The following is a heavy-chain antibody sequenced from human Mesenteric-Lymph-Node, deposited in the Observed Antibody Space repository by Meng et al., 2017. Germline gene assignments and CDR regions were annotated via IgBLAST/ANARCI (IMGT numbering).Heavy chain of an antibody. CDR2: INHSGST. CDR1: GGSISSSSYY. Sequence: SETLSLTCTVSGGSISSSSYYWGWIRQPPGKGLEWIGEINHSGSTNYNPSLKSRVTISVDTSKNQFSLKLSSVTAADTAVYYCARGPRRPYSSGWFNYWGQGTLVTVSS. V-gene: IGHV4-39*07. J-gene: IGHJ4*02. CDR3: ARGPRRPYSSGWFNY. D-gene: IGHD6-19*01.